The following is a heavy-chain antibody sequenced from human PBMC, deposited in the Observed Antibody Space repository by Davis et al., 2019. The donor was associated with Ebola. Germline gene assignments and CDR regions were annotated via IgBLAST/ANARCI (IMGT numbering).Heavy chain of an antibody. CDR2: ISSDGSNK. CDR3: ARVIYHYDNHGYSDY. D-gene: IGHD3-22*01. Sequence: ALKISCAASGFTFSSYTMHWVRQAPGKGLEWVAVISSDGSNKYYADSVKGRFTISRDNSKNTLYLQMNSLGAEDTALYYCARVIYHYDNHGYSDYWGQGTLVTVSS. CDR1: GFTFSSYT. V-gene: IGHV3-30-3*01. J-gene: IGHJ4*02.